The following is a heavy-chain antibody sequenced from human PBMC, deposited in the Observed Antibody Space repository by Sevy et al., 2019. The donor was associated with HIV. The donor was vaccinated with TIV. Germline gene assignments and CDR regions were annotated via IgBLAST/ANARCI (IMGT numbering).Heavy chain of an antibody. V-gene: IGHV5-51*01. CDR1: GYSFTSYW. Sequence: GESLKISCKGSGYSFTSYWIGWVRQMPGKGLEWMGIIYPGDSDTRYSPSYQGQVNISADKSISTAYLQWSSLKASETAMCYYARHMGDCSSVSCPPYYYCYGMDVWGQGTTVTVSS. CDR2: IYPGDSDT. CDR3: ARHMGDCSSVSCPPYYYCYGMDV. D-gene: IGHD2-15*01. J-gene: IGHJ6*02.